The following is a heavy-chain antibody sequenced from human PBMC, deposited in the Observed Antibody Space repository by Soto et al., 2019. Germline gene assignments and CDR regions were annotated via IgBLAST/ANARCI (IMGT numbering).Heavy chain of an antibody. J-gene: IGHJ4*02. CDR1: GFTVGSYA. CDR2: SSGSGAET. V-gene: IGHV3-23*01. Sequence: PGGSLRLSCAASGFTVGSYAMTWVRQAPGKGLEWVSGSSGSGAETYYADSVKGRFTISRDNSKNTLYLQMNSLRAEDTAVYYCAKDSIHAAITMVRGIDFGGQGTLVTVSS. CDR3: AKDSIHAAITMVRGIDF. D-gene: IGHD3-10*01.